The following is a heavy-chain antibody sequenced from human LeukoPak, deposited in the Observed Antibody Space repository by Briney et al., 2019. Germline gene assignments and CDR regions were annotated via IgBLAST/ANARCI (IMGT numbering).Heavy chain of an antibody. CDR1: GGSFSGYY. Sequence: SETLSLTCAVYGGSFSGYYWSWIRQPPGKGREWIGEINHSGSTNYNPSLKSRVTISVDTSKNQFPLKLSSVTAADTAVYYCARSRYCSSTSCMASFDYWGQGTLVTVSS. D-gene: IGHD2-2*01. CDR3: ARSRYCSSTSCMASFDY. V-gene: IGHV4-34*01. CDR2: INHSGST. J-gene: IGHJ4*02.